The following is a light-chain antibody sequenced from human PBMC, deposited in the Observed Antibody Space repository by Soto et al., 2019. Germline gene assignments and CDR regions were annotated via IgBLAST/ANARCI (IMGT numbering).Light chain of an antibody. V-gene: IGKV1-5*01. J-gene: IGKJ2*01. CDR3: HQRHNWPRT. CDR2: DAS. Sequence: DIQMTQSPATLSASVGDSVTITCRASQSISHWLAWYQQKPGKAPKFLIYDASSLESGVPSRFSGSGSGTEFTLTISSLEPEDFAVYYCHQRHNWPRTFGQGTKLE. CDR1: QSISHW.